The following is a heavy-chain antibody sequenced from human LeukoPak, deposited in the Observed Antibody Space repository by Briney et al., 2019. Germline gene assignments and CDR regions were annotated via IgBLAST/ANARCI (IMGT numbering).Heavy chain of an antibody. V-gene: IGHV4-61*01. CDR2: IYYSGST. CDR1: GYSISSGYY. CDR3: ARGVVGYYGDSDY. D-gene: IGHD3-3*01. J-gene: IGHJ4*02. Sequence: SSETLSLTCTVSGYSISSGYYWGWIRQPPGKGLEWIGYIYYSGSTNYNPSLKSRITISVDTSKNQFSMNLSSVTAADTAVYYCARGVVGYYGDSDYWGQGTLVTVSS.